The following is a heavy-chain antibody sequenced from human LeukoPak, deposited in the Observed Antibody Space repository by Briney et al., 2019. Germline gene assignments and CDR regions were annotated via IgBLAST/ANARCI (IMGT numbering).Heavy chain of an antibody. V-gene: IGHV4-59*01. Sequence: PSETLSLTCTVSGGYISSYYWSWLRQPTGKGLEWIGYIYYSGSNNYNPSLKSRVTISLDTSKNQFSLKLSSLTAADTAVYYCARRVAGESRAFDIWGQGTMVTVSS. CDR2: IYYSGSN. CDR1: GGYISSYY. D-gene: IGHD3-10*01. CDR3: ARRVAGESRAFDI. J-gene: IGHJ3*02.